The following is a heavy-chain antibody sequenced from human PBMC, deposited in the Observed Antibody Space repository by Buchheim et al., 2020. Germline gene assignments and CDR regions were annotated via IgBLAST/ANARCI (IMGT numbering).Heavy chain of an antibody. CDR3: ARDGGNYYDSSALYHYYYGMDV. J-gene: IGHJ6*02. V-gene: IGHV3-21*01. Sequence: EVELVESGGGLVKPGGSLRLSCGASGFTFRSYTMNWVRQAPGKGLEWVSSTTSGSSYIYYADSVKGRFTIPRDNAKNSLYLQMNSLRAEDTAVYYCARDGGNYYDSSALYHYYYGMDVWGQGTT. CDR2: TTSGSSYI. CDR1: GFTFRSYT. D-gene: IGHD3-22*01.